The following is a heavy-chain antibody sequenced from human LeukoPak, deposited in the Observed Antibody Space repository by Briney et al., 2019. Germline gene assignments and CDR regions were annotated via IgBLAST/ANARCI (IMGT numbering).Heavy chain of an antibody. V-gene: IGHV3-21*01. D-gene: IGHD3-22*01. CDR2: ISSSSSYR. CDR3: ARRDSSGYYYRFDY. J-gene: IGHJ4*02. Sequence: PGGSLRLSCAASGFTFSSYSMNWVRQAPGKGLEWVSSISSSSSYRYYADSVKGRFTISRDKEKNSLYMQMNSLRADDTAVYYCARRDSSGYYYRFDYWGQGTLVTVSS. CDR1: GFTFSSYS.